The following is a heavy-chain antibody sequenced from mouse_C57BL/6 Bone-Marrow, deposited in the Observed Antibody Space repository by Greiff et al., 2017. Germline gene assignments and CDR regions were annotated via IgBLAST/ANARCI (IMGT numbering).Heavy chain of an antibody. CDR3: ARWLLGAMDY. V-gene: IGHV5-4*01. Sequence: DVHLVESGGGLAKPGGSLKLSCAASGFTFSSYAMSWVRQTPEKRLEWVATISAGGSYTYYPDNVKVRFTISRDNAKNNLYLQMSHLKSEDTAMYYCARWLLGAMDYWGQGTSVTVSS. CDR2: ISAGGSYT. CDR1: GFTFSSYA. J-gene: IGHJ4*01. D-gene: IGHD2-3*01.